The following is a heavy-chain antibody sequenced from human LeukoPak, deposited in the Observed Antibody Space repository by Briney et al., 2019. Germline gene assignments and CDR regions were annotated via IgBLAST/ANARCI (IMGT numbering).Heavy chain of an antibody. CDR2: IKQDGSEK. D-gene: IGHD6-13*01. CDR3: ATSTAAAGTD. Sequence: GGSLRLSCAASGFTFSAYAMSWVRQAPGKGLKWVANIKQDGSEKYYVDSVKGRFTISRDNAQNSLYLQMNSLRAEDTAIYYCATSTAAAGTDWGQGTLVTASS. CDR1: GFTFSAYA. J-gene: IGHJ4*02. V-gene: IGHV3-7*03.